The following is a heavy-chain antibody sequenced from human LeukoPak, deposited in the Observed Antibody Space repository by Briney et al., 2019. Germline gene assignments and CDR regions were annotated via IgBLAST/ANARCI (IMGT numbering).Heavy chain of an antibody. V-gene: IGHV1-18*01. CDR2: ISAYNGNT. CDR3: ARDRVTTVTLPSPGPTDY. D-gene: IGHD4-17*01. CDR1: GYTFASYG. Sequence: ASVKVSCKASGYTFASYGISRVRQAPGQGLEWMGWISAYNGNTNYAQKLQGRVTMTTDTSTSTAYMELRSLRSDDTAVYYCARDRVTTVTLPSPGPTDYWGQGTLVTVSS. J-gene: IGHJ4*02.